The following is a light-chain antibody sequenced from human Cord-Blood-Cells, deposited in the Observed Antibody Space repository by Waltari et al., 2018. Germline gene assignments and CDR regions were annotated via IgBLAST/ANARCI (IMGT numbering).Light chain of an antibody. CDR1: QSISSY. Sequence: DIQMTQSPSSLSASVGDRVTITCRASQSISSYLNWYQQKPGKAPKLLIYAASSLQSGVPSRFSVSGSGTDFTLTISSLQPEDFATYDCQQSYSTPYSFVQGTKLEIK. V-gene: IGKV1-39*01. CDR3: QQSYSTPYS. J-gene: IGKJ2*03. CDR2: AAS.